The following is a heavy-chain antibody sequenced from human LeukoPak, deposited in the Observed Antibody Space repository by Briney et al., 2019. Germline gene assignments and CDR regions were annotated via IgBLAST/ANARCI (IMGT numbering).Heavy chain of an antibody. CDR1: GFTFSSYN. CDR3: ARVLDPEDV. CDR2: ISSSSSGI. Sequence: GGSLRLSCVASGFTFSSYNMNWVRQAPGKGLEWVSSISSSSSGIYYADSVKGRFTISRDNAKNSLYLQMNSLRAEDTAVFYCARVLDPEDVWGQGTTVTVSS. J-gene: IGHJ6*02. D-gene: IGHD1-14*01. V-gene: IGHV3-21*01.